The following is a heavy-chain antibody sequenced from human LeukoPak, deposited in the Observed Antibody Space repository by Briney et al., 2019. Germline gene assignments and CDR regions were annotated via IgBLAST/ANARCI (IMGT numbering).Heavy chain of an antibody. CDR2: INDNGGRT. D-gene: IGHD1-26*01. CDR1: GFTFSRYA. V-gene: IGHV3-64D*09. Sequence: GGSLRLSCSASGFTFSRYAMHWVRQAPGKGLEYVSAINDNGGRTHYGDSVKGRFSISRDNSKNTLHLQMSTLRAEDTALYYCVKDVGGSYAFDYWGQGILVTVAS. J-gene: IGHJ4*02. CDR3: VKDVGGSYAFDY.